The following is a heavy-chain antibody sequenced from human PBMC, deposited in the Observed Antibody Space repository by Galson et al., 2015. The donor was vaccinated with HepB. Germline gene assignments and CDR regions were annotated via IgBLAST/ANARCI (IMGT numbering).Heavy chain of an antibody. CDR2: IWYDGSNK. Sequence: SLRLSCAASGFTFSSYGMHWVRQAPGKGLEWVAVIWYDGSNKYYADSVKGRFTISRDNSKNTLYLQMNSLRAEDTAVYYCARAGTDYGDFPIFDYWGQGTLVTVSS. J-gene: IGHJ4*02. CDR3: ARAGTDYGDFPIFDY. CDR1: GFTFSSYG. V-gene: IGHV3-33*01. D-gene: IGHD4-17*01.